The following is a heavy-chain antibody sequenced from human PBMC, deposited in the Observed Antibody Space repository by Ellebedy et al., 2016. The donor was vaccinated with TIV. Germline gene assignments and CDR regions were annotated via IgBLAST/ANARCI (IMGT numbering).Heavy chain of an antibody. CDR2: ISSSSSYI. J-gene: IGHJ6*02. CDR1: GFTFSSYS. V-gene: IGHV3-21*01. CDR3: ARDLGPWRDYYYYGMDV. Sequence: GGSLRLXXAVSGFTFSSYSMNWVRQAPGKGLEWVSSISSSSSYIYYADSVKGRFTISRDNAKNSLYLQMNSLRAEDTAVYYCARDLGPWRDYYYYGMDVWGQGTTVTVSS. D-gene: IGHD3-16*01.